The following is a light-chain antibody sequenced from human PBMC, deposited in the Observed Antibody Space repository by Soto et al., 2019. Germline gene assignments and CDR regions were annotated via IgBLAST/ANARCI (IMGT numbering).Light chain of an antibody. Sequence: QLVLTQPPSVSGAPGQKVIISCTGSSSNIGAGYDVHWYQQHPGTAPKLLIYGNSNRPSGVPDRLSGSKSGTSASLAITGLQVEDEADYYCQSYDSSLSAAVFGGGTKLTVL. CDR2: GNS. CDR3: QSYDSSLSAAV. J-gene: IGLJ2*01. V-gene: IGLV1-40*01. CDR1: SSNIGAGYD.